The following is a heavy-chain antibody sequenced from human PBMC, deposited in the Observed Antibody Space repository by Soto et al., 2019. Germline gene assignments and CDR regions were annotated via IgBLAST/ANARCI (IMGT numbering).Heavy chain of an antibody. CDR1: GYTFTSYY. CDR3: ARVHAARDAFDI. V-gene: IGHV1-46*03. Sequence: ASVKVSCTASGYTFTSYYMHWVRQAPGQGLEWMGIINPSGGSTSYAQKFQGRVTMTRDTSTSTVYMELSSLRSEDTAGYYCARVHAARDAFDIWGQGTMVTVSS. J-gene: IGHJ3*02. CDR2: INPSGGST. D-gene: IGHD6-25*01.